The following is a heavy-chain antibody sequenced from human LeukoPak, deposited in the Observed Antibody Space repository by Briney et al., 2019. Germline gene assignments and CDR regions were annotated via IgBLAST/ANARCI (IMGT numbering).Heavy chain of an antibody. CDR2: ISAYNGNT. CDR1: GYTFTSYG. J-gene: IGHJ4*02. CDR3: ALYSSGWYGDY. Sequence: EASVKVSCQASGYTFTSYGISWVRQAPGQGLEWMGWISAYNGNTNYAQKLQGRVTMTTDTSTSTAYMELRSLRSDDTAVYYCALYSSGWYGDYWGQGTLVTVSS. V-gene: IGHV1-18*01. D-gene: IGHD6-19*01.